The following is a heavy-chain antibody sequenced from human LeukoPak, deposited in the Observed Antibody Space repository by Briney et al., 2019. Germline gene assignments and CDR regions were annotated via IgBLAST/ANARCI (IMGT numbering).Heavy chain of an antibody. J-gene: IGHJ6*02. Sequence: PGRSLRLSCAASGFTFSSYGMHWVRQAPGKGLEWVAVISYDGSNKYYADSVKGRFTISRDNSKNTLDLQMNSLRTEDTAVYYCAKEEKWLADSYGLDVWGQGTTVTVSS. CDR2: ISYDGSNK. V-gene: IGHV3-30*18. D-gene: IGHD6-19*01. CDR3: AKEEKWLADSYGLDV. CDR1: GFTFSSYG.